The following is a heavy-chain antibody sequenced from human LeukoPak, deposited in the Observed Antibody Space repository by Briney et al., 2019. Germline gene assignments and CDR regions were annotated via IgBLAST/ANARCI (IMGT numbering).Heavy chain of an antibody. D-gene: IGHD3-10*01. CDR1: GYTFTGYY. CDR3: ARGVRGKVLLWFGDRYRYYYYYMDV. Sequence: ASVKVSCKASGYTFTGYYMHWVRQAPGQGLEWMGWINPNSGGTNYAQKFQGRVTMTRDTSISTAYMELSRLRSDDTAVYYCARGVRGKVLLWFGDRYRYYYYYMDVWGKGTTVTISS. CDR2: INPNSGGT. V-gene: IGHV1-2*02. J-gene: IGHJ6*03.